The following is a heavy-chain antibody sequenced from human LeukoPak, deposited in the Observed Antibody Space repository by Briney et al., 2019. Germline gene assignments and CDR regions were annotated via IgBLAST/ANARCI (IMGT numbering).Heavy chain of an antibody. J-gene: IGHJ4*02. Sequence: SQTLSLTRTVSGGSISSGSYYWSWIRQPAGKGLEWIGRIYTSGSTNYNPSLKSRVTISVDTSKNQFSLKLSSVTAADTAVYYCARDLGGLYSNYEGSLYWGQGTLVTVSS. CDR2: IYTSGST. CDR3: ARDLGGLYSNYEGSLY. CDR1: GGSISSGSYY. V-gene: IGHV4-61*02. D-gene: IGHD4-11*01.